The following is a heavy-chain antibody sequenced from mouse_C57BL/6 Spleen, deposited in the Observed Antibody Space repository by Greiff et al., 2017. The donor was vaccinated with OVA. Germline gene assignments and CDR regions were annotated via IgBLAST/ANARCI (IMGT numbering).Heavy chain of an antibody. V-gene: IGHV1-50*01. CDR1: GYTFTSYW. J-gene: IGHJ2*01. Sequence: QVQLQQPGAELVKPGASVKLSCKASGYTFTSYWMPWVKQRPGPGLGWIGEIDPSESYTNYNQKFKGKATLTVDTSSSTAYMQLSSLTSEDSAVYYCARRGGNYDYFDYWGQGTTLTVSS. D-gene: IGHD2-1*01. CDR2: IDPSESYT. CDR3: ARRGGNYDYFDY.